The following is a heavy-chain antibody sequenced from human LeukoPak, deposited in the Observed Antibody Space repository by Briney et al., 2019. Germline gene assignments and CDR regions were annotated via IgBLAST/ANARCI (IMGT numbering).Heavy chain of an antibody. J-gene: IGHJ5*02. CDR3: ASATSWNWFDP. D-gene: IGHD1-1*01. CDR2: IIPVLGSV. Sequence: ASVKVSCKASGGTFTKWTLNWVRQAPGQGPEWMGRIIPVLGSVNYAQKFQGRVIITADKGTAYMELTNLRSEDMAVYYCASATSWNWFDPWGQGTLVTVSA. CDR1: GGTFTKWT. V-gene: IGHV1-69*08.